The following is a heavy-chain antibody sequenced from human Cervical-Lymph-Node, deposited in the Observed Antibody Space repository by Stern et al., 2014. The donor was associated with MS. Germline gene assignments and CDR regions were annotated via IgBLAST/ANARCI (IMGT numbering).Heavy chain of an antibody. D-gene: IGHD6-13*01. V-gene: IGHV1-69*01. CDR2: ITPLFGTT. J-gene: IGHJ5*02. Sequence: QLVQSGAEVRQPGSSMKVSCKASGGTFSTFDISWVRQTPGQGLEWLGGITPLFGTTNYARNFQGRVTITADESATTAYMELSNLTSEDTALYYCTRHQGGIAASWGQGTLVTVSS. CDR1: GGTFSTFD. CDR3: TRHQGGIAAS.